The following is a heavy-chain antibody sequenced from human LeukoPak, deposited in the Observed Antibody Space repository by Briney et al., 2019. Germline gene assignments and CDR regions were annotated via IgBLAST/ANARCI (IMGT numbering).Heavy chain of an antibody. Sequence: SETLSLTCAVSGGSISSYYWSWIRQPPGKGLEWIGYIYYSGSTNYNPSLKSRVTISVDTSKNQFSLKLSSVTAADTAVYYCARAVGAAAGLTPFDYWGQGTLVTVSS. D-gene: IGHD6-13*01. CDR3: ARAVGAAAGLTPFDY. CDR1: GGSISSYY. V-gene: IGHV4-59*01. J-gene: IGHJ4*02. CDR2: IYYSGST.